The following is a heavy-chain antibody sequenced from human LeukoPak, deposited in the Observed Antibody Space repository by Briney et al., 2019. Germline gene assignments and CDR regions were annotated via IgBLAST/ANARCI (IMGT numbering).Heavy chain of an antibody. J-gene: IGHJ3*02. D-gene: IGHD5-18*01. CDR1: GFTFSSYS. CDR3: ARDMDTAMVTHDAFDI. V-gene: IGHV3-21*01. Sequence: PGGSLRLSCAASGFTFSSYSMNWVRQAAGKGLEWVSSISSSSSYIYYADSVKGRFTISRDNAKNSLYLQMNSLRAEDTAVYYCARDMDTAMVTHDAFDIWGQGTMVTVSS. CDR2: ISSSSSYI.